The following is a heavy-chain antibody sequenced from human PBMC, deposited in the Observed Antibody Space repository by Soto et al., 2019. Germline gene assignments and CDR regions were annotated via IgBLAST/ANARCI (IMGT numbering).Heavy chain of an antibody. D-gene: IGHD5-12*01. CDR1: CGHIRRGGCC. CDR3: ARAPPEGYGVYYFDY. Sequence: VGCGHIRRGGCCWNRIPQPPGKGLEWIGYLYPSGSTYYNPSLKSRVTISVDRSKNQFSLKLSSVTAADTAVYFCARAPPEGYGVYYFDYWGQGTLVTVSS. V-gene: IGHV4-30-2*01. J-gene: IGHJ4*02. CDR2: LYPSGST.